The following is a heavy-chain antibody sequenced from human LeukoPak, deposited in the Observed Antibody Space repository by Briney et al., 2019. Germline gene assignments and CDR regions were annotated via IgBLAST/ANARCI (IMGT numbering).Heavy chain of an antibody. CDR2: ISGSGGST. CDR1: GFTFSTYG. CDR3: ARGYSYGATFDY. J-gene: IGHJ4*02. V-gene: IGHV3-23*01. Sequence: GGSLRLSCEASGFTFSTYGMSWVRQAPGKGLEWVSAISGSGGSTYYADSVKGRVTISRDSSKNTLYLQMNSLRAGDTAVYYCARGYSYGATFDYWGQGTLVTVSS. D-gene: IGHD5-18*01.